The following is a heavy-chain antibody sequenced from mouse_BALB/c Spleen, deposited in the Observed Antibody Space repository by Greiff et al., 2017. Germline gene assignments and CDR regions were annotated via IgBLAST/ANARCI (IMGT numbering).Heavy chain of an antibody. D-gene: IGHD2-4*01. V-gene: IGHV1-4*02. J-gene: IGHJ3*01. CDR2: INPSSGYT. CDR1: GYTFTSYT. CDR3: ARYAFYYENVGFAY. Sequence: VQLQQSAAELARPGASVKMSCKASGYTFTSYTMHWVKQRPGQGLEWIGYINPSSGYTEYNQKFKDKTTLTADKSSSTAYMQLSSLTSEDSAVYYCARYAFYYENVGFAYWGQGTLVTVSA.